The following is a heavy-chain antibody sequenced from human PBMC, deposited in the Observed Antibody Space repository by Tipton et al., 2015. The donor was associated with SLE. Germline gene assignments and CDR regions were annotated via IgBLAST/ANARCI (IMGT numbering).Heavy chain of an antibody. CDR1: GGSISSGNYY. V-gene: IGHV4-61*09. Sequence: LRLSCTVSGGSISSGNYYWTWIRQPAGKGLEWIGYIYTSGSTNYNPSLKSRVTISVDTSKNQFSLKLSSVTAADTAVYYCARVPPWIAIAFDIWGQGTMVTVSS. D-gene: IGHD5-12*01. CDR2: IYTSGST. CDR3: ARVPPWIAIAFDI. J-gene: IGHJ3*02.